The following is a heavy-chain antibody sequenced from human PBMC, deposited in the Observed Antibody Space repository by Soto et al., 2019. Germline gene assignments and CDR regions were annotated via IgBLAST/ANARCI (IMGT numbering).Heavy chain of an antibody. V-gene: IGHV3-30*03. CDR1: GFTFSNFG. CDR2: ISSNGSDK. J-gene: IGHJ4*02. Sequence: QVQLVESGGGVVQPGRSLRLSCAASGFTFSNFGMPWVRQAPGKGLEWVAVISSNGSDKYYSDSVKGRFTISRDNSKNPLLLQKNSLRVEDAALYYWARGSEVARQELDYWGQGTLVTVSS. D-gene: IGHD2-15*01. CDR3: ARGSEVARQELDY.